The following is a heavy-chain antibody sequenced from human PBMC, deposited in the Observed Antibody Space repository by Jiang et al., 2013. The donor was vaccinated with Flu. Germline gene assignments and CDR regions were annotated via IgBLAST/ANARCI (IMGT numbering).Heavy chain of an antibody. CDR2: ISSTGDT. Sequence: ALLKPSETVSLTCTVSGGSIISDTYSWDWLRRRPGKGLEWLGSISSTGDTSYTPSLKSRVSISIDTSRNQFSLTLRSVTAMDTAIYYCANYTTDWLYFEAWGQGSLVTVSS. J-gene: IGHJ4*02. CDR1: GGSIISDTYS. V-gene: IGHV4-39*01. D-gene: IGHD3-9*01. CDR3: ANYTTDWLYFEA.